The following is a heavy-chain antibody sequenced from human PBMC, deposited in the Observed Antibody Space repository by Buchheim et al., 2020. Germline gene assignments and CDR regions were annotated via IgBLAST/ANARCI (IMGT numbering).Heavy chain of an antibody. Sequence: EVQLLESGGGLVQPGGSLRLSCAASGFTFSNYAMTWVRQAPGKGLEWVSTISGSGGSTYYADSVKGRFTISRDNSKNTLFLQMNSLRAEDTAVYYCAKGGTGDYDFWSGYRKYWYFDLWGRGTL. CDR1: GFTFSNYA. J-gene: IGHJ2*01. CDR2: ISGSGGST. CDR3: AKGGTGDYDFWSGYRKYWYFDL. D-gene: IGHD3-3*01. V-gene: IGHV3-23*01.